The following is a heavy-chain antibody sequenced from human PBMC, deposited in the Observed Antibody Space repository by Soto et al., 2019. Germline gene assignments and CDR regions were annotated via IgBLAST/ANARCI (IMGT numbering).Heavy chain of an antibody. J-gene: IGHJ4*02. CDR2: VSGSGGRT. CDR3: GCLAWFADPVPPFEC. V-gene: IGHV3-23*01. Sequence: GASLRLSCAASGVTFSTYAMSWVRQPPGKGLEWVSGVSGSGGRTNHADSAKGRFTVSRDNSKNTLYLQMDSLKAEDSALYYCGCLAWFADPVPPFECWGQRLVVTVSS. D-gene: IGHD3-10*01. CDR1: GVTFSTYA.